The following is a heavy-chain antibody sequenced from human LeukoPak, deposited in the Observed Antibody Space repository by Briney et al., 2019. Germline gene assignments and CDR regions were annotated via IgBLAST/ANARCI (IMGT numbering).Heavy chain of an antibody. CDR2: IYTSGST. Sequence: SETLSLTCTVSGGSISSGSYYWSWIRQPAGKGLEWIGRIYTSGSTNYNPSLKSRVTISVDTSKNQFSLKLSSVTAADTAVYSCARALSQLDPNYYYYMDVWGKGTTVTISS. J-gene: IGHJ6*03. D-gene: IGHD6-13*01. V-gene: IGHV4-61*02. CDR3: ARALSQLDPNYYYYMDV. CDR1: GGSISSGSYY.